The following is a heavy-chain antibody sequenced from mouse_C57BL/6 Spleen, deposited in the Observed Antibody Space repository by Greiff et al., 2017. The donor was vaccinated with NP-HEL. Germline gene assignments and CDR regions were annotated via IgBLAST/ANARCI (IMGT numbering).Heavy chain of an antibody. CDR3: ARDKRENYFDY. CDR2: ISDGGSYT. CDR1: GFTFSSYA. J-gene: IGHJ2*01. Sequence: EVKLVESGGGLVKPGGSLKLSCAASGFTFSSYAMSWVRQTPEKRLEWVATISDGGSYTYYPDNVKGRFTISRDNAKNNLYLQMSHLQSEDTAMYYCARDKRENYFDYWGQGTTLTVSS. V-gene: IGHV5-4*01.